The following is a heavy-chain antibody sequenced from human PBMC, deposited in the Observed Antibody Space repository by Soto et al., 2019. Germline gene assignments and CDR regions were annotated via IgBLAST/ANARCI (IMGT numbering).Heavy chain of an antibody. V-gene: IGHV4-31*03. CDR3: ARGGIAAAALPDS. CDR2: IYYSGST. Sequence: SETLSLTCTVSGGSISSGGYYWSWIRQHPGKGLEWIGYIYYSGSTYYNPSLKSRVTISVDTSKNQFSLKLSSVTAADTAVYYCARGGIAAAALPDSWGQGTLVTVSS. CDR1: GGSISSGGYY. D-gene: IGHD6-13*01. J-gene: IGHJ5*01.